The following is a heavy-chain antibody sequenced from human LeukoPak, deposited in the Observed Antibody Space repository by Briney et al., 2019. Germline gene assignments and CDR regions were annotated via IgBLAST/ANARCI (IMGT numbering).Heavy chain of an antibody. CDR2: IYYSGST. V-gene: IGHV4-59*01. J-gene: IGHJ4*02. CDR1: GGSISSYY. Sequence: SETLSLTCTVSGGSISSYYWSWIRQPPGKGLEWIGYIYYSGSTNYNPSLKSRVTISVDTSKNQFSLKLSSVTAADTAVYYCARTSAGNFDYWGQGTLVTVSS. CDR3: ARTSAGNFDY.